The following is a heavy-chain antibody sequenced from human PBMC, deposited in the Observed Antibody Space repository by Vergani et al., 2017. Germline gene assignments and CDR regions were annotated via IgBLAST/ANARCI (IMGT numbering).Heavy chain of an antibody. J-gene: IGHJ4*02. Sequence: EVQLVESGGGLVQPGRSLRLSCAASGFTFDDYAMHWVRQAPGKGLEWVSGISWNSGSIGYADSVKGRFTISRDNAKNSLYLQMNSLRAEDTALYYCAKGYCSSTSCYYYFYYWGQGTLVTVSS. CDR2: ISWNSGSI. D-gene: IGHD2-2*01. CDR1: GFTFDDYA. CDR3: AKGYCSSTSCYYYFYY. V-gene: IGHV3-9*01.